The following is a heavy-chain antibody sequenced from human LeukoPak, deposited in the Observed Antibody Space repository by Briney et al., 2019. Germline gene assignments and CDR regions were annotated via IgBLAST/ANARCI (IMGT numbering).Heavy chain of an antibody. D-gene: IGHD3-22*01. CDR1: GGSISSYY. J-gene: IGHJ3*02. V-gene: IGHV4-59*12. CDR2: FYYSGST. Sequence: SETLSLTCTVSGGSISSYYWSWIRQPPGKGLEWIGYFYYSGSTNYNPSLKSRVTISVDTSKNQFSLKLSSVTAADTAVYYCARDLDSSGYYRPDAFDIWGQGTMVTVSS. CDR3: ARDLDSSGYYRPDAFDI.